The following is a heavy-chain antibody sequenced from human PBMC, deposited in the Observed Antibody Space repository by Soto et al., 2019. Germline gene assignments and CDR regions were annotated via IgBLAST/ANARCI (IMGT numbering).Heavy chain of an antibody. Sequence: QLVQSGAEVKKPGASVKVSCKASGYTFTSYGISWVRQAPGQGLEWMGWITVYNGNTNYAQMVQDRVTMTTDTPTNTAYSDLISLRSDDTAVYYGGVFPGSWRGGKYYYYYGLDVWGQGTTVTVSS. CDR1: GYTFTSYG. CDR3: GVFPGSWRGGKYYYYYGLDV. V-gene: IGHV1-18*04. J-gene: IGHJ6*02. D-gene: IGHD1-26*01. CDR2: ITVYNGNT.